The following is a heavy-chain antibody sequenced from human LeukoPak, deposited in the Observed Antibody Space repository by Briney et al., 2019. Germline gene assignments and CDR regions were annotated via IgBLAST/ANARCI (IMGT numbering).Heavy chain of an antibody. Sequence: GESLKISCKGSGYSFTSYWIGWVRQMPGKGLEWMGIIYPGNSDTRYSPSFQGQVTISADKSISTAYLQWSSLKASDTAMYYCARHVGVGATAALSDYWGQGTLVTVSS. J-gene: IGHJ4*02. CDR2: IYPGNSDT. CDR1: GYSFTSYW. CDR3: ARHVGVGATAALSDY. D-gene: IGHD1-26*01. V-gene: IGHV5-51*01.